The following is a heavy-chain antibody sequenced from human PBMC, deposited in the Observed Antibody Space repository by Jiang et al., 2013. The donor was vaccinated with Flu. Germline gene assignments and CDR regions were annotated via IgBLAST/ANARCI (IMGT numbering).Heavy chain of an antibody. Sequence: PGASVKVSCKASGYTFTSYGISWVRQAPGQGLEWMGWISAYNGNTNYAQKLQGRVTMTTDTSTSTAYMELRSLRSDDTAVYYCARDPTYDFWSGYPREVWFDPWGQGTLVTVSS. CDR3: ARDPTYDFWSGYPREVWFDP. V-gene: IGHV1-18*01. CDR1: GYTFTSYG. D-gene: IGHD3-3*01. CDR2: ISAYNGNT. J-gene: IGHJ5*02.